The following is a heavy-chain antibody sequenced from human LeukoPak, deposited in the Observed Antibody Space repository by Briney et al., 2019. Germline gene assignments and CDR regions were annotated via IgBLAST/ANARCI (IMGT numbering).Heavy chain of an antibody. CDR3: ARDPVPATARHFVY. V-gene: IGHV3-30-3*01. Sequence: GGSLRLSCAASGFTFSSYAMHWVRQAPGKGLEWVAVTSSDGNIKYYADSVKGRFTISRDNSKNTLYLQMNSLRGEDTGVYYCARDPVPATARHFVYWGQGTLVTVSS. J-gene: IGHJ4*02. CDR1: GFTFSSYA. CDR2: TSSDGNIK. D-gene: IGHD1-1*01.